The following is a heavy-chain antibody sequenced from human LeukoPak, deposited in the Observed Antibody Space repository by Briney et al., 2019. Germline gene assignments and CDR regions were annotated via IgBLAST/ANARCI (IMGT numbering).Heavy chain of an antibody. CDR3: ARVRSSSWSNYYYYGMDV. CDR1: GGSISSYY. V-gene: IGHV4-59*01. J-gene: IGHJ6*02. Sequence: SETLSLTCTVSGGSISSYYWSWIRQPPGKGLEWIGYTYYSGSTNYNPSLKSRVTISVDTSKNQFSLKLSSVTAADTAVYYCARVRSSSWSNYYYYGMDVWGQGTTVTVSS. CDR2: TYYSGST. D-gene: IGHD6-13*01.